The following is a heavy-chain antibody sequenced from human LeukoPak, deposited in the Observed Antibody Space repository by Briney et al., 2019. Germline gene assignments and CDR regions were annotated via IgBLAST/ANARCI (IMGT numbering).Heavy chain of an antibody. D-gene: IGHD1-7*01. Sequence: GGSLRLSCAASGFTFSNAWMSWVRQAPGKGLEWVGRIKSKTDGGTTDYAAPVKGRFTISRDDSKNTLYLQMNSLKTEDTAVYYCTTVYVTGTTSETLDYNWFDPWGQGTLVTVSS. CDR3: TTVYVTGTTSETLDYNWFDP. CDR1: GFTFSNAW. J-gene: IGHJ5*02. V-gene: IGHV3-15*01. CDR2: IKSKTDGGTT.